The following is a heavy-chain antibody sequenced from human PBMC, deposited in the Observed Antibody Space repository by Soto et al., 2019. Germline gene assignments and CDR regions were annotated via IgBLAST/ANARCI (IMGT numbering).Heavy chain of an antibody. J-gene: IGHJ6*02. V-gene: IGHV5-51*01. Sequence: GESLKISCTASGYSFTNYWIGWVRQMPGKGPEWMGIIYPGDSDTRYGPSFQGQVTISADKSTSTAYLLWSSLKTEDTAVYYRTTALQLRGVDYYYYYGMDVWGQGTTVTVSS. CDR2: IYPGDSDT. CDR1: GYSFTNYW. CDR3: TTALQLRGVDYYYYYGMDV. D-gene: IGHD5-18*01.